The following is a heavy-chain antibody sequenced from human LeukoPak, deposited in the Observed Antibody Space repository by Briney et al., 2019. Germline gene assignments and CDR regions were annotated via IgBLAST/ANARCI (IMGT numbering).Heavy chain of an antibody. Sequence: SETLSLTCTVSGGSLTNYYWAWIRQPPGKGLEWIAYIYYIGGTKYNPSPKSRLSISAESSKSKFSLIQSSVTAADTSVYYCARQPVGGYCFDSWGQGTLVTVSS. CDR3: ARQPVGGYCFDS. V-gene: IGHV4-59*08. D-gene: IGHD6-19*01. CDR1: GGSLTNYY. J-gene: IGHJ4*02. CDR2: IYYIGGT.